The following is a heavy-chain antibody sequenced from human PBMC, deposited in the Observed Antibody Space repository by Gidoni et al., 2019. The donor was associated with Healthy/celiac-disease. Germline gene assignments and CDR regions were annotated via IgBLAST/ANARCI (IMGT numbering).Heavy chain of an antibody. Sequence: QVQLMQSGAEVKKPGASVKVSCKASGYTFPRYDINWLRQATGQGLEWMGWMNPNSGNTGYAQKFQGRVTMTRNTSISTAYMELSSLRSEDTAVYYCARRSLGYCSSTSCYVSYYYYYYMDVWGKGTTVTVSS. V-gene: IGHV1-8*01. CDR2: MNPNSGNT. J-gene: IGHJ6*03. CDR3: ARRSLGYCSSTSCYVSYYYYYYMDV. CDR1: GYTFPRYD. D-gene: IGHD2-2*01.